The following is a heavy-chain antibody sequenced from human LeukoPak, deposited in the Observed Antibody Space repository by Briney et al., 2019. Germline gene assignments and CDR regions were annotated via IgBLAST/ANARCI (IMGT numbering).Heavy chain of an antibody. D-gene: IGHD5-12*01. Sequence: SETLSLTCAVYGGSFSGYYWSWIRQPPGKGLEWIGEINHSGSTNYNPSLKSRVTISVYTSKNQFSLKLSSVTAADTAVYYCARGGKSGYPDYWGQGTLVTVSS. V-gene: IGHV4-34*01. CDR2: INHSGST. CDR3: ARGGKSGYPDY. J-gene: IGHJ4*02. CDR1: GGSFSGYY.